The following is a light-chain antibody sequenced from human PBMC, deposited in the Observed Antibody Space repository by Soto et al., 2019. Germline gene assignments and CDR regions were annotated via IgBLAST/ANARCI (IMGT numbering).Light chain of an antibody. J-gene: IGLJ1*01. V-gene: IGLV2-11*01. CDR3: CSYAGSPYV. Sequence: SALTQPPSVSGSPGQSVTISCTGTSSDVGGYNYVSWYQQHPGKAPKVMIYDVSKRPSGVPDRFSGSKSGNTASLTISGLQAEDEADYYCCSYAGSPYVFGTGTKVTVL. CDR1: SSDVGGYNY. CDR2: DVS.